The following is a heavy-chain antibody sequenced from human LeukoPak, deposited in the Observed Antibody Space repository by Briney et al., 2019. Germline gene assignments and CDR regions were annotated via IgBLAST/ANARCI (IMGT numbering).Heavy chain of an antibody. CDR2: IIPIFGTA. Sequence: SVKVSCKASGYTFTSYDINWVRQATGQGLEWMGGIIPIFGTANYAQKFQGRVTITADESTSTAYMELSSLRSEDTAVYYCAREFGDCSSTSCHDAFDIWGQGTMVTVSS. J-gene: IGHJ3*02. CDR3: AREFGDCSSTSCHDAFDI. D-gene: IGHD2-2*01. CDR1: GYTFTSYD. V-gene: IGHV1-69*13.